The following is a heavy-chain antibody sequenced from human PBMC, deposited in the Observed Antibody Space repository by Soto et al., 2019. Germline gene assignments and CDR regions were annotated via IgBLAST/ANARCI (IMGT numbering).Heavy chain of an antibody. J-gene: IGHJ6*02. CDR1: GYTFTSYY. CDR3: ATEGGLFVRNDGVSDYYYGMDV. D-gene: IGHD1-1*01. CDR2: INPSGGST. Sequence: GASEKVSSKASGYTFTSYYMHWVRQAPGQGLEWMGIINPSGGSTSYAQKFQGRVTMTRDTSTTTAYMELSSLRSDDTAVYYCATEGGLFVRNDGVSDYYYGMDVWGQGTTVTVSS. V-gene: IGHV1-46*01.